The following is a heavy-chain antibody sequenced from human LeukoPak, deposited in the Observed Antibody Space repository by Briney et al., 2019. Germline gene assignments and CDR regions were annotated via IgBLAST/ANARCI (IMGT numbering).Heavy chain of an antibody. CDR2: MSSSGNTI. CDR1: GFTFSSYS. Sequence: GGSLRLSCAASGFTFSSYSMNWVRQAPGKGLEWVSYMSSSGNTIYYADSVKGRFTISRDNAKNSLYLQMNSLRAEDTAVYYCARGLREYPYYYYYYMDVWGKGTTVTVSS. CDR3: ARGLREYPYYYYYYMDV. J-gene: IGHJ6*03. V-gene: IGHV3-48*04. D-gene: IGHD2/OR15-2a*01.